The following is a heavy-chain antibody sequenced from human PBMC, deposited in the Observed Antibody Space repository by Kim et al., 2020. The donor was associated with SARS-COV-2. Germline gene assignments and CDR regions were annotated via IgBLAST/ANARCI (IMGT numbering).Heavy chain of an antibody. V-gene: IGHV3-30*04. CDR2: ISYDGSNK. CDR1: GFTFSSYT. D-gene: IGHD2-21*01. Sequence: GGSLRLSCAASGFTFSSYTMHWVRQAPGKGLEWVAVISYDGSNKYYADSVKGRFTISRDNSKNTLYLQMNSLRPEDTAVYYCARVIMWSYFDYWGQGTLVTVSS. J-gene: IGHJ4*02. CDR3: ARVIMWSYFDY.